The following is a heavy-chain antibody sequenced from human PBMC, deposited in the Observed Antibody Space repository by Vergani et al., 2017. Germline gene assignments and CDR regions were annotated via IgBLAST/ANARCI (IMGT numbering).Heavy chain of an antibody. D-gene: IGHD3-3*01. CDR2: ISSSGSTI. V-gene: IGHV3-11*01. J-gene: IGHJ3*02. CDR1: GFTFSDYY. CDR3: ASLPYYDFWSGYDGESFSDAFDI. Sequence: QVQLVESGGGLVKPGGSLRLSCAASGFTFSDYYMSWIRQAPGKGLEWVSYISSSGSTIYYADSVKGRFTISRDNAKNSLYLQMNSLRAEDTAVYYCASLPYYDFWSGYDGESFSDAFDIWGQGTMVTVSS.